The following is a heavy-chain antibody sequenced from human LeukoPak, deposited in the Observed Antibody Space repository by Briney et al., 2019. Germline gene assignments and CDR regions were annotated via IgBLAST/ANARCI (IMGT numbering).Heavy chain of an antibody. CDR3: ARQTYSSGWY. Sequence: SVRVSCKASGGTFSSYAISWVRESPGPGLEWMGGIIPIFGTANYAQKFQGRVTITADESTSTAYMELSSLRSEDTAVYYCARQTYSSGWYWGQGTLVTVSS. J-gene: IGHJ4*02. CDR2: IIPIFGTA. V-gene: IGHV1-69*13. D-gene: IGHD6-19*01. CDR1: GGTFSSYA.